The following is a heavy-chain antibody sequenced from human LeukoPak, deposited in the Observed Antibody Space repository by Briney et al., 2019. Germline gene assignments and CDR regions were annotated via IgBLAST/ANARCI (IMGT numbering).Heavy chain of an antibody. CDR1: GGSFSGYY. CDR3: ARRNYYDSSGYYPDFDY. V-gene: IGHV4-34*01. D-gene: IGHD3-22*01. Sequence: PSETLSLTCAVYGGSFSGYYWSWIRQPPGKGLEWIGEINHSGSTNYNPSLKSRVTISVDTSKNQFSLKLSSVTAADTAVYYCARRNYYDSSGYYPDFDYWGQGTLVTVSS. CDR2: INHSGST. J-gene: IGHJ4*02.